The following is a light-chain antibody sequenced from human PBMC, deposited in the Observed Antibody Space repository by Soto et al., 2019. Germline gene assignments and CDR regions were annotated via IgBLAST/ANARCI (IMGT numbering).Light chain of an antibody. CDR3: QCYGDCLYT. J-gene: IGKJ2*01. CDR2: AAS. Sequence: EIVLTQSPGTLSLSPGERATLSCRASQSVKSDFLAWYQQLPGQAPRLLIYAASSRATGIPARFSGSGSGTDFTLTITRLEPEDVAVYYCQCYGDCLYTFGQGTKLEIK. V-gene: IGKV3-20*01. CDR1: QSVKSDF.